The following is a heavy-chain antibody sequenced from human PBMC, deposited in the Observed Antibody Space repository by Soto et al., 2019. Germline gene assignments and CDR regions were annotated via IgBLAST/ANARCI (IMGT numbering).Heavy chain of an antibody. CDR3: AKVSGTLDY. CDR1: GFTFNNVW. Sequence: HPGGSLRLACAASGFTFNNVWMHWVRQVPGKGLVWVSRINGDGSSTAYADSVKGRFTISRDNAKNTLYLQMNSLRAEDTAVYYCAKVSGTLDYWGQGALVTVSS. CDR2: INGDGSST. D-gene: IGHD3-10*01. V-gene: IGHV3-74*03. J-gene: IGHJ4*02.